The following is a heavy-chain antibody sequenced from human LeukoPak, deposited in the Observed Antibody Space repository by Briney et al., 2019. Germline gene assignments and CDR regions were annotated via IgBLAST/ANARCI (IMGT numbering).Heavy chain of an antibody. CDR2: ISSSGSTI. CDR3: ARAYYDYVWGSYRPFDY. V-gene: IGHV3-48*03. J-gene: IGHJ4*02. Sequence: GVSLRLSCAASGFTFSSYEMNWVRQAPGKGLEWVSYISSSGSTIYYADSVKGRFTISRDNAKNSLYLQMNSLRAEDTAVYYCARAYYDYVWGSYRPFDYWGQGTLVTVSS. CDR1: GFTFSSYE. D-gene: IGHD3-16*02.